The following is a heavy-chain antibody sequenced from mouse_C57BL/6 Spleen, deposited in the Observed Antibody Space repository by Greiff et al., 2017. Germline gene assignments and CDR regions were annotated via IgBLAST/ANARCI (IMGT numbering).Heavy chain of an antibody. CDR3: ARHGVTTVVAAYYFDY. CDR2: ISSGGSYT. V-gene: IGHV5-6*01. D-gene: IGHD1-1*01. Sequence: EVMLVESGGDLVKPGGSLKLSCAASGFTFSSYGMSWVRQTPDKRLEWVATISSGGSYTYYPDSVKGRFIISRDNAKNTLYLQMCSLKSEDTAMYYCARHGVTTVVAAYYFDYWGQGTTLTVSS. J-gene: IGHJ2*01. CDR1: GFTFSSYG.